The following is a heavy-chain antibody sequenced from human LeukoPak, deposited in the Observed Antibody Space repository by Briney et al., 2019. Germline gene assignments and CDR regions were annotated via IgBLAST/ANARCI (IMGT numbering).Heavy chain of an antibody. J-gene: IGHJ4*02. CDR3: AKDRFNDQLDY. Sequence: PGGSLRLSCTASGFTFSSYAMSWVRQAPGEGLEWVSAISATGGSTYYADSVKGRFTISRDNSKNTLCLRMNSLRAEDTAIYYCAKDRFNDQLDYWGQGTLVTVSS. D-gene: IGHD3-10*01. CDR2: ISATGGST. V-gene: IGHV3-23*01. CDR1: GFTFSSYA.